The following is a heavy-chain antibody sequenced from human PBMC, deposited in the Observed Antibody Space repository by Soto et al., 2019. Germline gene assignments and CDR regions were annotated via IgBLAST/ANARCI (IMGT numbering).Heavy chain of an antibody. CDR3: ARSTGYYYYYGVDV. CDR2: IDWDNNK. J-gene: IGHJ6*02. Sequence: ESGPTLVNPTQTLTLTCTVSGSSVSTSGMCVSWIRQPPGKALEWLALIDWDNNKYYSSSLKTRLTISKDTSKNQVVLTMPNVDPVDTATYYCARSTGYYYYYGVDVWGQGTTVTVSS. D-gene: IGHD1-1*01. V-gene: IGHV2-70*13. CDR1: GSSVSTSGMC.